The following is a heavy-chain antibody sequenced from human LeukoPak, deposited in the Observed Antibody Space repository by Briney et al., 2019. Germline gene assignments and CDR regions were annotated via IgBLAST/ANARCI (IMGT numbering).Heavy chain of an antibody. CDR2: INPNSGGT. CDR1: GDTLSGYY. Sequence: ASVKVSCKASGDTLSGYYMHWVRQAPGQGLEWMGWINPNSGGTNYAQKFQGRVTMTRDTSISTAYMELSRLRSDDTAVYYCARYGVYGDSQGHAFDIWGQGTMVTVSS. CDR3: ARYGVYGDSQGHAFDI. D-gene: IGHD4-17*01. J-gene: IGHJ3*02. V-gene: IGHV1-2*02.